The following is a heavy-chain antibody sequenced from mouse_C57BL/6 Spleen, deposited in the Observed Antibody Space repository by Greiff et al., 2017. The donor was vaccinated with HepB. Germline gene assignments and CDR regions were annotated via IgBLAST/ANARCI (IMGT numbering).Heavy chain of an antibody. V-gene: IGHV5-17*01. CDR1: GFTFSDYG. J-gene: IGHJ4*01. D-gene: IGHD1-1*01. CDR3: ARGQDYYGRGYYAMDY. Sequence: EVQVVESGGGLVKPGGSLKLSCAASGFTFSDYGMHWVRQAPEKGLEWVAYISSGSSTIYYADTVKGRFTISRDNAKNTLFLQMTSLRSEDTAMYYCARGQDYYGRGYYAMDYWGQGTSVTVSS. CDR2: ISSGSSTI.